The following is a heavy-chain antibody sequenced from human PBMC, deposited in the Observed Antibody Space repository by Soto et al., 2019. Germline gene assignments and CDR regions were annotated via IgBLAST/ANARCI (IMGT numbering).Heavy chain of an antibody. CDR2: IWYDGSNK. CDR1: GFTFSSYG. Sequence: PGGSLRLSCAASGFTFSSYGMHWVRQAPGKGLEWVAVIWYDGSNKYYADSVKGRFTISRDNSKNTLYLQMNSLRAEDTAVYYCARAGYCSSTSCYWYYYYMDVWGKGTTVTVSS. D-gene: IGHD2-2*01. V-gene: IGHV3-33*01. J-gene: IGHJ6*03. CDR3: ARAGYCSSTSCYWYYYYMDV.